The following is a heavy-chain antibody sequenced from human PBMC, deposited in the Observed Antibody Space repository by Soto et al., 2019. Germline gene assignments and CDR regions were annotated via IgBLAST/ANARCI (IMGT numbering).Heavy chain of an antibody. CDR1: GGSINTFY. D-gene: IGHD5-12*01. CDR2: IFSSGST. CDR3: AREGSHSAYNFAHGIQLWSFDF. V-gene: IGHV4-4*07. J-gene: IGHJ4*02. Sequence: SETLSLTCTVSGGSINTFYWSWVRQPAGKGLEWIGRIFSSGSTSFNPSLESRVAMSVDTSKNHFPLNLSSVTAADMAVYYCAREGSHSAYNFAHGIQLWSFDFWGQGALVTVST.